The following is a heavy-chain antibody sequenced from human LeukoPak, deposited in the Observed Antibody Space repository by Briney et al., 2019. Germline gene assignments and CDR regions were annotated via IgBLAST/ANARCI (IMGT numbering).Heavy chain of an antibody. CDR1: GYTFTSYG. CDR2: ISAYNGNT. V-gene: IGHV1-18*01. J-gene: IGHJ4*02. Sequence: GASVKVSCKASGYTFTSYGISWVRQAPGQGLEWMGWISAYNGNTNYAQKLQSRVTMTTDTSTSTAYMELRSLRSDDAAVYYCARSLRRCSSTSCYGKVFDYWGQGTLVTVSS. CDR3: ARSLRRCSSTSCYGKVFDY. D-gene: IGHD2-2*01.